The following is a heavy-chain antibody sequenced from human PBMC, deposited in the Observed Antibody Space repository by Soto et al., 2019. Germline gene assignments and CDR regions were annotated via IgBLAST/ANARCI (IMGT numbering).Heavy chain of an antibody. CDR2: ISGSGGST. Sequence: PGGSQRLSCASSGVNFSSYAMSWVRQAPGKGLEWVSAISGSGGSTYYADSVKGRFTISRDNSKNTLYLQMNSLRAEDTAVYYCANSRDDTDWFDPWGQGTLVTVSS. CDR1: GVNFSSYA. CDR3: ANSRDDTDWFDP. J-gene: IGHJ5*02. V-gene: IGHV3-23*01. D-gene: IGHD3-22*01.